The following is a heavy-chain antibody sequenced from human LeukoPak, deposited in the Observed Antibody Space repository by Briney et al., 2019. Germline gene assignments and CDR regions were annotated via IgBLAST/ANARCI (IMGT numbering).Heavy chain of an antibody. CDR3: ARPRGGYCGGDCYSHYYYYGMDV. V-gene: IGHV1-8*01. CDR2: MNPNSGNT. J-gene: IGHJ6*02. CDR1: GYTFTSYD. D-gene: IGHD2-21*02. Sequence: ASVKVSCKASGYTFTSYDINWVRQATGQGLEWMGWMNPNSGNTGYAQKFQGRVTMTRNTSISTAYMELSSLRSEDTTVYYCARPRGGYCGGDCYSHYYYYGMDVWGQGTTVTVSS.